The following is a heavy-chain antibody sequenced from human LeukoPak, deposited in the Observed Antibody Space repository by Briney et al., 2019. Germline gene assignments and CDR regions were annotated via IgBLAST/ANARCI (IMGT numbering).Heavy chain of an antibody. Sequence: GGSLILSCAASGFTFSSYSMNWVRQAPGKGLEWVSYISSSSSTIYYADSVKGRFTISRDNAKNSLYLQMNSLRDEDTAVYYCARASSGWEYYFDYWGQGTLVTVSS. J-gene: IGHJ4*02. CDR1: GFTFSSYS. CDR3: ARASSGWEYYFDY. D-gene: IGHD6-19*01. V-gene: IGHV3-48*02. CDR2: ISSSSSTI.